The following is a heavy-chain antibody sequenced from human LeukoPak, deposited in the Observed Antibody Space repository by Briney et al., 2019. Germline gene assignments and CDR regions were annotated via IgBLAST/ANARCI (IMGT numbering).Heavy chain of an antibody. CDR1: GDSISSSSYY. V-gene: IGHV4-61*01. J-gene: IGHJ4*02. CDR2: IYYSGST. CDR3: ARGSVSASSGQWLVKRLFDY. D-gene: IGHD6-19*01. Sequence: RSSETLSLTCTVSGDSISSSSYYWSWIRQPPGEGLEWIGYIYYSGSTNYNPSLKSRVTISVDTSKNQFSLKLSSVTAADTAVYYCARGSVSASSGQWLVKRLFDYWGQGTLVTVSS.